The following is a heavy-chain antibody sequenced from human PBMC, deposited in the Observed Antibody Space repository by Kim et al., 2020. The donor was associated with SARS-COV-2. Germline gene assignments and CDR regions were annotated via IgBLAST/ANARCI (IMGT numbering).Heavy chain of an antibody. J-gene: IGHJ4*02. CDR2: INTNTGNP. V-gene: IGHV7-4-1*02. Sequence: ASVKVSCKASGYTFTSYAMNWVRQAPGQGLEWMGWINTNTGNPTYAQGFTGRFVFSLDTSVSTAYLQISSLKAEDTAVYYCARVSQYPLPTGGINFDYWGQGTLVTVSS. D-gene: IGHD3-16*01. CDR3: ARVSQYPLPTGGINFDY. CDR1: GYTFTSYA.